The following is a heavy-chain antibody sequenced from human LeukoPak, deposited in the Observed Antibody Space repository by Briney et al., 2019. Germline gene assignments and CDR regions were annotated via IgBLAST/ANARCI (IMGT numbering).Heavy chain of an antibody. Sequence: GASVKVSCKASGGTFSSYAISWVRQAPGQGLEWMGGIIPIFGTANYAQKFQGRVTITADESTRTAYMELSSLRSEDTAVYYCAITIFGVVIITIDAFDIWGQGTMVTVSS. CDR3: AITIFGVVIITIDAFDI. D-gene: IGHD3-3*01. J-gene: IGHJ3*02. V-gene: IGHV1-69*01. CDR2: IIPIFGTA. CDR1: GGTFSSYA.